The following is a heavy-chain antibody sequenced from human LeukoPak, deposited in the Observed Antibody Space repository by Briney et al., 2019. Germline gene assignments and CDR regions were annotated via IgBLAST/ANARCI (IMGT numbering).Heavy chain of an antibody. CDR2: ITNDGRTD. V-gene: IGHV3-33*05. J-gene: IGHJ4*02. D-gene: IGHD2-15*01. CDR3: ATDRGYRVGRTCHSVFDH. Sequence: PGGSLRLSCAASGFSFSATGMQWVRQAPGKGLEWVAFITNDGRTDSYIDSVKGRFSISRDNSQNTMYLQMSSLRVEDTAAYYCATDRGYRVGRTCHSVFDHWGQGTLVTVSS. CDR1: GFSFSATG.